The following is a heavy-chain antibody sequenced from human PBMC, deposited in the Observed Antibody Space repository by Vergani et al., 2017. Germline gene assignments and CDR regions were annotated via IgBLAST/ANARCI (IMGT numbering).Heavy chain of an antibody. CDR3: ARGSCLGGSCYKPRFDY. CDR2: IHTNGST. V-gene: IGHV4-61*02. J-gene: IGHJ4*02. D-gene: IGHD2-15*01. CDR1: GGSINSHNYY. Sequence: QVQLQESGPGLVKPSQTLSLTCTVSGGSINSHNYYWSWIRQPAGKGLEWIVRIHTNGSTNYNPSLKSRVTMSEDTSKNQFSLNLTSVTAADTAVYFCARGSCLGGSCYKPRFDYWGQGILVTVSS.